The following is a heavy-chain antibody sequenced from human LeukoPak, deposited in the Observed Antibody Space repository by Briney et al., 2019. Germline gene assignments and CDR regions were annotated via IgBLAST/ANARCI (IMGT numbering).Heavy chain of an antibody. Sequence: ASVKVSCKASGYTFTGYYMHWVRQAPGQGLEWMGWINPNSGGTNYAQKFQGRVTMTEDTSTDTAYMELSSLRSEDTAVYYCATDRRGAVAGTSQFDYWGQGTLVTVSS. V-gene: IGHV1-2*02. CDR2: INPNSGGT. CDR1: GYTFTGYY. D-gene: IGHD6-19*01. CDR3: ATDRRGAVAGTSQFDY. J-gene: IGHJ4*02.